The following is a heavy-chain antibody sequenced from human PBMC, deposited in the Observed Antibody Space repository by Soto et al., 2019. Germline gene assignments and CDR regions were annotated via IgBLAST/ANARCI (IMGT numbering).Heavy chain of an antibody. Sequence: GGSLRLSCAASGFTFSSYGMHWVRQAPGKGLEWVAVIWYDGSNKYYADSVKGRFTISRDNSKNTLYLQMNSLRAEDTAVYYWARDARVGAFDIWGQGTMVTVSS. V-gene: IGHV3-33*01. CDR1: GFTFSSYG. CDR3: ARDARVGAFDI. CDR2: IWYDGSNK. J-gene: IGHJ3*02.